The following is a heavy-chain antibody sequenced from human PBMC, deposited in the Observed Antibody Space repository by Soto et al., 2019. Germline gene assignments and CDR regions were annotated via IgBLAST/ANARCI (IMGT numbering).Heavy chain of an antibody. CDR3: AKDYSEGGPTRIAVAGTVAFDI. Sequence: EVQLVESRGGLVQPGRSLRLSCAASGFTFDDYAMHWVRHAPGKGLEWVSGINWNSGSIGYADSVKGRFTISRDNAKNSLYLQMNSLRAEDTALYYCAKDYSEGGPTRIAVAGTVAFDIWGQGTMVTVSS. D-gene: IGHD6-19*01. CDR2: INWNSGSI. J-gene: IGHJ3*02. V-gene: IGHV3-9*01. CDR1: GFTFDDYA.